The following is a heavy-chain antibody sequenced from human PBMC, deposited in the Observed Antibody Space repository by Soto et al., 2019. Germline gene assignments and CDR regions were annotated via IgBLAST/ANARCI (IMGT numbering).Heavy chain of an antibody. Sequence: XESLKISCKGSGYSFTSYWISWVRQMPGKGLEWMGRIDPSDSYTNYSPSFQGHVTISADKSISTAYLQWSSLKASDTAMHYCARYHYYYYGMDAWGQGTTVTVSS. V-gene: IGHV5-10-1*01. CDR1: GYSFTSYW. J-gene: IGHJ6*02. CDR3: ARYHYYYYGMDA. CDR2: IDPSDSYT.